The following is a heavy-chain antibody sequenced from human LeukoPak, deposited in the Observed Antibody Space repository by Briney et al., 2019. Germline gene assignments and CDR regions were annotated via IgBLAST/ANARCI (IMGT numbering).Heavy chain of an antibody. CDR1: GGSISSSSYY. CDR2: LYYSGST. V-gene: IGHV4-39*01. Sequence: SETLSLTCTVSGGSISSSSYYWGWIRQPPGKGLEWIGSLYYSGSTSYNPSLKSRVTISEDTSKNQFSLKLSSVTAADTAVYYCAIMGGADYWGQGTLVTVSS. D-gene: IGHD3-16*01. J-gene: IGHJ4*02. CDR3: AIMGGADY.